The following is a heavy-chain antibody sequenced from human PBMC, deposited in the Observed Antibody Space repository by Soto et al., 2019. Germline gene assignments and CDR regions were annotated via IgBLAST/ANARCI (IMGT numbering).Heavy chain of an antibody. V-gene: IGHV3-48*01. CDR1: GFTFGSYS. Sequence: GGSLRLSCAASGFTFGSYSMNWVRQAPGKGLEWVSYLSFSSSTIYYADSVKGRFTISRDNAKDSLYLQMNSLRAEDTAVYYCARNQAVPCIHFDYWGQGTLVTVSS. CDR2: LSFSSSTI. CDR3: ARNQAVPCIHFDY. J-gene: IGHJ4*02. D-gene: IGHD6-19*01.